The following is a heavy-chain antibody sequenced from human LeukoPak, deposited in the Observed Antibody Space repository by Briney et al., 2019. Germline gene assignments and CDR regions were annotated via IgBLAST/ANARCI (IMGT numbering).Heavy chain of an antibody. V-gene: IGHV3-23*01. CDR3: AKHSHYYGCYMDF. Sequence: PGGSLRLSCAASGFTFSSYGMNWVRQAPGKGLEWVSTIRNRGSSTSYADSVKGRFTISRDMPNNTLDLQLNRLSAGDTALYYCAKHSHYYGCYMDFWGQGTLVTVSS. CDR2: IRNRGSST. J-gene: IGHJ4*02. CDR1: GFTFSSYG. D-gene: IGHD3-10*01.